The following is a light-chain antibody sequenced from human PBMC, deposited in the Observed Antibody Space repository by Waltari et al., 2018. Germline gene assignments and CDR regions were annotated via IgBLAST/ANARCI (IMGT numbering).Light chain of an antibody. Sequence: EIVLTQSPGTLSLSPGERATLSCRASQSVARVLAWYQQKPSQPPRLLIYNAYTRATGVPDRFSGGGSGTDFSLTISRLEAEDFAVYYCQNYVRLPATFGQGTKVEIK. CDR2: NAY. V-gene: IGKV3-20*01. CDR1: QSVARV. J-gene: IGKJ1*01. CDR3: QNYVRLPAT.